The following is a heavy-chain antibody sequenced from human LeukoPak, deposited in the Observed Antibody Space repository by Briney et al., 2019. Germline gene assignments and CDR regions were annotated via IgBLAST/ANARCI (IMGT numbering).Heavy chain of an antibody. Sequence: NPGGSLRLSCAASGFTFSDYYMSWIRQAPGKGLEWVSYISSSGSTIYYADSVKGRFTISRDNAKNSLYLQMNSLRAEDTAVYYCARERYYGYYNSYYFDYWGQGTLVTVSS. CDR1: GFTFSDYY. CDR2: ISSSGSTI. CDR3: ARERYYGYYNSYYFDY. J-gene: IGHJ4*02. D-gene: IGHD1-26*01. V-gene: IGHV3-11*01.